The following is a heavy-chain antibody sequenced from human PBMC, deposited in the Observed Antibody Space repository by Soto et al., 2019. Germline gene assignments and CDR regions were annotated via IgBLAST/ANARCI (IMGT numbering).Heavy chain of an antibody. CDR3: AREGGGYRFDY. CDR2: IFYSGHL. CDR1: GASFETYY. V-gene: IGHV4-59*01. Sequence: QVQLQESGPGLVKPSETLSLTCAVSGASFETYYWSWIRQPPGKGLEWIGYIFYSGHLKYNPSLKXXLTLSVDPSKTQISLRPTSGTAADTAVYYCAREGGGYRFDYWGQGTLVTVSS. D-gene: IGHD1-26*01. J-gene: IGHJ4*02.